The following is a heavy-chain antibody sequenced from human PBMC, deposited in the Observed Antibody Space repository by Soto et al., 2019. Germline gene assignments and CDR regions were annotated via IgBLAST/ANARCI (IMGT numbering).Heavy chain of an antibody. V-gene: IGHV1-69*06. J-gene: IGHJ6*02. CDR2: IIPIFGTA. CDR1: GGTFSSYA. CDR3: ARDHYDSSGYWSNYYYYGMDV. Sequence: AASVKVSCKASGGTFSSYAISWVRQAPGQGLEWMGGIIPIFGTANYAQKFQGRVTITADKSTSTAYMELSSLRSEDTAVYYCARDHYDSSGYWSNYYYYGMDVWGQGTTVTVSS. D-gene: IGHD3-22*01.